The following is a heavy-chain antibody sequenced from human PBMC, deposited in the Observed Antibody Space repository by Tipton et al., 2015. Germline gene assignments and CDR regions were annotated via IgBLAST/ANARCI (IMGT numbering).Heavy chain of an antibody. V-gene: IGHV4-61*01. D-gene: IGHD5-24*01. J-gene: IGHJ6*02. CDR1: GGSVSSGSYY. CDR3: ARDLEHGMDG. Sequence: TLSLTCTVSGGSVSSGSYYWSWIRQPPGKGLEWIGYISYSETSHYNPSLKSRVTISIDTSKNQFSLKLTSVTAADTAVYYCARDLEHGMDGWGQGTTVTVSS. CDR2: ISYSETS.